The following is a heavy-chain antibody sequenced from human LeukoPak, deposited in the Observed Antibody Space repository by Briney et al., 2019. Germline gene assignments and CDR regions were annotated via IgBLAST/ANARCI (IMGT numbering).Heavy chain of an antibody. J-gene: IGHJ4*02. V-gene: IGHV3-53*01. CDR1: GFTVSSNY. CDR2: IYSGGST. CDR3: AKGGGGGRYHFDY. Sequence: GGSLRLSCAASGFTVSSNYMSWVRQAPGKGLEWVSVIYSGGSTYYADSVKGRFTISRDDSKNTLYLQLNSLRAEDTAVYYCAKGGGGGRYHFDYWGQGTLVTVSS. D-gene: IGHD3-16*01.